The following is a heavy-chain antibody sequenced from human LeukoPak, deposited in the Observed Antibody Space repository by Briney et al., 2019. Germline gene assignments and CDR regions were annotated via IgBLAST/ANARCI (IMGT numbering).Heavy chain of an antibody. D-gene: IGHD3-3*01. CDR1: GFTFDDYA. CDR2: ISWNSGSI. J-gene: IGHJ5*02. V-gene: IGHV3-9*01. Sequence: GGSLRLSCAASGFTFDDYAMHWVRQAPGKGLEWVSGISWNSGSIGYADSVKGRFTISRDNAKNSLYLQMNSLRAEDTALYYCAKDLAPLSWRGLDPWGQGTLVTVSS. CDR3: AKDLAPLSWRGLDP.